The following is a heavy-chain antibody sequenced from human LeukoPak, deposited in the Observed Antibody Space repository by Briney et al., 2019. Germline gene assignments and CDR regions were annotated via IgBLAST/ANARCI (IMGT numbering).Heavy chain of an antibody. J-gene: IGHJ4*02. CDR1: GVTFSNCG. D-gene: IGHD2-21*02. CDR3: AKDVTAILYYFDY. Sequence: GGTLRLSCAASGVTFSNCGMSWVRQAPGKGLEWVSSITAGGGYTYYADSVKGRFTISRDNSKNTLSLQMSSLRAEDTAVYYCAKDVTAILYYFDYWGQGTLVTVSS. CDR2: ITAGGGYT. V-gene: IGHV3-23*01.